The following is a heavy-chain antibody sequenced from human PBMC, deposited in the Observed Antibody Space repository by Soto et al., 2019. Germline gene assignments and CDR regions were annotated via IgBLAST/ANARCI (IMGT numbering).Heavy chain of an antibody. Sequence: QVQLEQSGAEVKKPGASVKVSCKTSGYTFTSYTLHWVRQAPGQGLEWMGWINAGNGREKYSQRFQDSVSLSTDKSAATAYMELKSLRSEETAMYVCAGGGGWVGEASFDSWGQGTLVTVSS. CDR1: GYTFTSYT. V-gene: IGHV1-3*01. J-gene: IGHJ4*02. CDR3: AGGGGWVGEASFDS. D-gene: IGHD3-10*01. CDR2: INAGNGRE.